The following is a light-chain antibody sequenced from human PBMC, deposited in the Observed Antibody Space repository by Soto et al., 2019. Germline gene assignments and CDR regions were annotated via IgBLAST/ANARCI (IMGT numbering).Light chain of an antibody. V-gene: IGLV2-14*01. CDR1: SSDIGGYKY. CDR3: TSYSRYSVLV. Sequence: QSALSQPASVSGSPGQSITISCTGTSSDIGGYKYVSWYQQHPGKAPKLIIFEVSNRPSGVSDRFSGSNSGNTASLTISGLQAEDEADYYCTSYSRYSVLVFGGGTKVTAL. CDR2: EVS. J-gene: IGLJ3*02.